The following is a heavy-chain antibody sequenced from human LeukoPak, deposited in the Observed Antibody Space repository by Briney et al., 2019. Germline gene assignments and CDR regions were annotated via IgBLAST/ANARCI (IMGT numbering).Heavy chain of an antibody. J-gene: IGHJ5*02. CDR1: GFTFSNYG. D-gene: IGHD2-2*01. CDR3: ARDLPAAGPRFDP. CDR2: IRYDGSNK. V-gene: IGHV3-30*02. Sequence: GGSLRLSCAASGFTFSNYGMHWVRQAPGKGLEWVAFIRYDGSNKYYADSVKGRFTISRDNSKNTLYLQMNSLRAEDTAVYYCARDLPAAGPRFDPWGQGTLVTVSS.